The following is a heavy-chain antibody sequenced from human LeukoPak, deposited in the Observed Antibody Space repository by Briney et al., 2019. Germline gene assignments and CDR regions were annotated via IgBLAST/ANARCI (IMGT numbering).Heavy chain of an antibody. CDR1: GGSINSYY. Sequence: SETLSLTCTVSGGSINSYYWSWTRQPPGKGLEWIGYIYYSGSTNYNPSLKSRVTISVDTSKNQFSLKLSSVTAADTAVYYCARQYSSSWIDYWGQGTLVTVSS. J-gene: IGHJ4*02. D-gene: IGHD6-13*01. V-gene: IGHV4-59*08. CDR3: ARQYSSSWIDY. CDR2: IYYSGST.